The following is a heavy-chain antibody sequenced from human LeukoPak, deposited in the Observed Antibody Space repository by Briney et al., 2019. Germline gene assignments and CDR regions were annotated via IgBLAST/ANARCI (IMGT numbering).Heavy chain of an antibody. J-gene: IGHJ4*02. Sequence: AASVKVSCKASGGTFSSYAISWVRQAPGQGLEWMGRIIPILGIANYAQKFQGRATITADKSTSTAYMELSSLRSEDTAVYYCARDDLDSSGYYSSPFDYWGQGTLVTVSS. V-gene: IGHV1-69*04. CDR3: ARDDLDSSGYYSSPFDY. D-gene: IGHD3-22*01. CDR2: IIPILGIA. CDR1: GGTFSSYA.